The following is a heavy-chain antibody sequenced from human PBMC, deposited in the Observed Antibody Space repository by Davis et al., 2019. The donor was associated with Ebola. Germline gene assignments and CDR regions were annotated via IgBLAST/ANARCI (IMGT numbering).Heavy chain of an antibody. Sequence: KVSCKGSGYSFTSYWIGWVRQMPGKGLEWMGIIYPGDSDAKYSPSFQGHVTISADKSINTAYLQWNSLKASDTAMYYCARGPTVVIAAATADAFDVWGQGTMVAVSS. CDR3: ARGPTVVIAAATADAFDV. J-gene: IGHJ3*01. D-gene: IGHD2-15*01. CDR1: GYSFTSYW. CDR2: IYPGDSDA. V-gene: IGHV5-51*01.